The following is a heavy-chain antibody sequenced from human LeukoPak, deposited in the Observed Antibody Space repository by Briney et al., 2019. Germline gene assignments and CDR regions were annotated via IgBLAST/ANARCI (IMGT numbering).Heavy chain of an antibody. Sequence: GGSLRLSCAASGFTFSSYGMSWVRQAPGKGLEWVSAISGSGGSTYYADSVKGRFTISRDNSKNTLYLQMNGLRAEDTAVYYCAKDGGGYYPSYYYYMDVWGKGTTVTISS. CDR1: GFTFSSYG. CDR2: ISGSGGST. V-gene: IGHV3-23*01. CDR3: AKDGGGYYPSYYYYMDV. J-gene: IGHJ6*03. D-gene: IGHD3-22*01.